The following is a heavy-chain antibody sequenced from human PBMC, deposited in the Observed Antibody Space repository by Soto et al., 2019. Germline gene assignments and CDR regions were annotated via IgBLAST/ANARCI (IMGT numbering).Heavy chain of an antibody. J-gene: IGHJ6*02. CDR2: IIPLLKTV. Sequence: QVQLVQSGSEVKMPGSSVKVSCKTSGGTFASYSITWVRQAPGQRLEWMGEIIPLLKTVNYAQKFQGRVTITGDRSTSTVYMALSRLRSDDTAVYYCARDPVDLFGYMDVWGHGTTVTVS. CDR1: GGTFASYS. V-gene: IGHV1-69*06. D-gene: IGHD6-25*01. CDR3: ARDPVDLFGYMDV.